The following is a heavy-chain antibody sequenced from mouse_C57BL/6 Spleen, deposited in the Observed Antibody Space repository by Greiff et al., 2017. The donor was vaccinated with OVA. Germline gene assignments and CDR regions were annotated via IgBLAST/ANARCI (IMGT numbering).Heavy chain of an antibody. CDR1: GYSITSGYY. J-gene: IGHJ3*01. CDR3: AREGREAWFAY. CDR2: ISYDGRN. D-gene: IGHD3-3*01. V-gene: IGHV3-6*01. Sequence: EVKLEESGPGLVKPSQSLSLTCSVTGYSITSGYYWNWIRQFPGNKLEWMGYISYDGRNNYNPSLKNRITITRDTSKNQFFLKLNSLTTEDTATYYCAREGREAWFAYWGQGTLVTVSA.